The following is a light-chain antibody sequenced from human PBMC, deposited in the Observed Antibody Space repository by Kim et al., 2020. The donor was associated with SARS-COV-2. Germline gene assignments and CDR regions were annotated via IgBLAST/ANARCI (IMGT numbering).Light chain of an antibody. J-gene: IGLJ1*01. CDR3: QAWDSLADV. CDR1: KLGNKF. CDR2: QDN. Sequence: SYELTQPPSVSVSPGQTATITCSGDKLGNKFVCWYQQKPGQSPVLVIYQDNKRPSGIPERFSGSNSGNTATLTISGTQAMDEADYFCQAWDSLADVFGTGTKVTVL. V-gene: IGLV3-1*01.